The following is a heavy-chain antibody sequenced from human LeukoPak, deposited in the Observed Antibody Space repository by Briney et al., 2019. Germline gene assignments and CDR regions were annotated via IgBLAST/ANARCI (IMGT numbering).Heavy chain of an antibody. V-gene: IGHV4-61*02. Sequence: SETLSLTCTVSGGSISSGTYYWSWIRQPAGKRLDWIGRIYTSGGTNYNPSLQSRVTISVDTSKNQFSLKLTSVTAADTAVYYCARTTSSGWDYFDYWGQGTLVTVSS. CDR1: GGSISSGTYY. CDR2: IYTSGGT. J-gene: IGHJ4*02. CDR3: ARTTSSGWDYFDY. D-gene: IGHD6-19*01.